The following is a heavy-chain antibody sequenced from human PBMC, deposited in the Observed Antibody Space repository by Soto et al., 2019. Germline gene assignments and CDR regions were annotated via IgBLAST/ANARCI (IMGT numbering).Heavy chain of an antibody. CDR2: INPNSGGT. CDR3: ARVGGGLASLGYYGMDV. V-gene: IGHV1-2*04. Sequence: ASVKVSCKASGYTFTGYYMHWVRQAPGQGLEWMGWINPNSGGTNYAQRFQGWVTMTRDRSISTAYMELSRLKSDDTAVYYCARVGGGLASLGYYGMDVWGQGTMVTVYS. D-gene: IGHD3-10*01. J-gene: IGHJ6*02. CDR1: GYTFTGYY.